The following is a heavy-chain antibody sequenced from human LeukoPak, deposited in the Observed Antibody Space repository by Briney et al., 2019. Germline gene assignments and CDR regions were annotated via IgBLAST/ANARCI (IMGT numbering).Heavy chain of an antibody. CDR2: ISFNSGNL. CDR3: GRGKGFAPIQYLDY. V-gene: IGHV3-9*02. J-gene: IGHJ4*02. Sequence: GKSLRLSCAASGFTPRDYAMRWVRQAPGKGLEWVAGISFNSGNLDYANSVKGRFTISRDNANKSLYLQMNSRALEDTDWYFCGRGKGFAPIQYLDYWGKGTVVSVSS. D-gene: IGHD3-10*01. CDR1: GFTPRDYA.